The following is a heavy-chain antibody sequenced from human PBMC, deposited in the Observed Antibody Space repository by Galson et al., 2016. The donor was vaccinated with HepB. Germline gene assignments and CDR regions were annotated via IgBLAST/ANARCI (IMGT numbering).Heavy chain of an antibody. Sequence: FLRLSCAVSGFTFSSYAMSWVRQAPGKGLEWVSSISGSGGSTFYADSVKGRLTISRDNSKNTLYLQMNSLRAEDTAVYYCAKARDGLRYFDWYYFDYWGQGTLVTVSS. D-gene: IGHD3-9*01. J-gene: IGHJ4*02. V-gene: IGHV3-23*01. CDR1: GFTFSSYA. CDR2: ISGSGGST. CDR3: AKARDGLRYFDWYYFDY.